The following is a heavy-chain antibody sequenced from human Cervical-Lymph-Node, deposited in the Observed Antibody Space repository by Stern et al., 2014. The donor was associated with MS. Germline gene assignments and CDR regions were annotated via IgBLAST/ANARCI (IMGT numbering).Heavy chain of an antibody. V-gene: IGHV3-30*04. CDR1: GFTFSSYH. CDR2: ISHDGTSK. CDR3: ARSKTYSSAWYAM. Sequence: VQLVESGGGVVQPGRSLRLSCAASGFTFSSYHLHWVRQAPGKGLEWVAVISHDGTSKNYADSVKGRFTISRDYSKNTLYLQMNSLRVEDTAVYYCARSKTYSSAWYAMWGQGTLVTVSS. D-gene: IGHD6-19*01. J-gene: IGHJ4*02.